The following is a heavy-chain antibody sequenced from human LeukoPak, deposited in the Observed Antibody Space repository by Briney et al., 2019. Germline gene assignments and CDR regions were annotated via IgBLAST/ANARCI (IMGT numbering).Heavy chain of an antibody. D-gene: IGHD6-19*01. CDR1: GFTFSSYS. V-gene: IGHV3-21*01. CDR2: ISSSSSYI. Sequence: GGSLRLSCAASGFTFSSYSMNWVRQAPGKGLEWVSSISSSSSYIYYADSVKGRFTISRDNAKNSLYLQMNSLRAEDTAVYYCARDRQGAGTRTDYWGQGTLVTVSS. CDR3: ARDRQGAGTRTDY. J-gene: IGHJ4*02.